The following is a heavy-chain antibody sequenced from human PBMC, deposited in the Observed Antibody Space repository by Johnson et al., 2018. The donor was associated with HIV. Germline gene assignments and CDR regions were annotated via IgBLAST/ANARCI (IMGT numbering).Heavy chain of an antibody. J-gene: IGHJ3*02. V-gene: IGHV3-30*02. Sequence: QVQLVESGGGVVQPGGSLRLSCVVSGFTFSSNGMHWVRQAPGKGLEWVAFIRFDGSSKYYGDSVNGRFIISRDNSKNTLYLQMNSLRAEDTAVYYCAKDRAHSSNYLDAFDIWGQGTMVTVSS. CDR1: GFTFSSNG. CDR2: IRFDGSSK. D-gene: IGHD3-22*01. CDR3: AKDRAHSSNYLDAFDI.